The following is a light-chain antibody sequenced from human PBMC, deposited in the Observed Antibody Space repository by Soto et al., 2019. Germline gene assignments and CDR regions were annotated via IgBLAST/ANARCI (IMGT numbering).Light chain of an antibody. V-gene: IGKV3-15*01. CDR3: QQYNKWPLWT. Sequence: EIVMTQSPATLSVSPGERATLSCRASQSVSSNLAWYQQKPGQAPRLLIYGASTRATGIPARVKGRGSGTEFTLTISSLQSEVFAVYYCQQYNKWPLWTFGQGTKVDIK. CDR2: GAS. CDR1: QSVSSN. J-gene: IGKJ1*01.